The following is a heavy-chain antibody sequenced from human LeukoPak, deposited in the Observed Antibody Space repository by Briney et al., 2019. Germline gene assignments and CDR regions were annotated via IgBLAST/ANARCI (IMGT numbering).Heavy chain of an antibody. CDR2: INHSGST. CDR1: GGSFSGYY. CDR3: ARGGIVVDNWFDP. D-gene: IGHD2-15*01. J-gene: IGHJ5*02. Sequence: SETLSLTCAVYGGSFSGYYWSWIRQPPGKGLEWIGEINHSGSTNYNPSLKSRVTISVDTSKNQFSLKLSSVTAADTAVYYCARGGIVVDNWFDPWGQGTLVTVSS. V-gene: IGHV4-34*01.